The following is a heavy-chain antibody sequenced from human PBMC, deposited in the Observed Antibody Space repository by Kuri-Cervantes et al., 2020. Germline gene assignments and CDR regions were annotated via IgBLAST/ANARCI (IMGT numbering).Heavy chain of an antibody. J-gene: IGHJ4*02. CDR1: GFTFSSYS. CDR2: ITSTSNYI. D-gene: IGHD2-15*01. Sequence: GGALRLSCAASGFTFSSYSMNWVRQAPGKGLEWVPSITSTSNYIYYADSVKGRFTISRDNAKNSLYLQMNSLSAEDTAVYYCAPGRWFMELGPYYWGQGTLVTVSS. CDR3: APGRWFMELGPYY. V-gene: IGHV3-21*01.